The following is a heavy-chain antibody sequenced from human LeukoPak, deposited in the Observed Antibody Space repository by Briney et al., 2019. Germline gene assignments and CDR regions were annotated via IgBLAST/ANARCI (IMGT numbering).Heavy chain of an antibody. J-gene: IGHJ4*02. V-gene: IGHV3-7*01. CDR3: AIWTSGNY. Sequence: PGGSLRLSCAASELISNRSWMNCGLRAPGKGLEWVTNMDPRGSQKRYVDSVKGRFTISKDNPGTSLYLDMSGLRAEDTAIYYCAIWTSGNYWGQGTLVTVSS. CDR2: MDPRGSQK. D-gene: IGHD1-1*01. CDR1: ELISNRSW.